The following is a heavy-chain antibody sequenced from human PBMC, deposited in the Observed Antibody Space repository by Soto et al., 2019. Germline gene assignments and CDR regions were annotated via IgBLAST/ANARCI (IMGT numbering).Heavy chain of an antibody. J-gene: IGHJ4*02. D-gene: IGHD1-1*01. V-gene: IGHV3-33*01. CDR1: GFTFSSYG. CDR3: ARMYGLERGLYYFDY. CDR2: IWHDGSNK. Sequence: ESGGGVVQPGRSLRLSCAASGFTFSSYGMHWVRQAPGKGLEWVAVIWHDGSNKYYVDSVKGRFSISRDNSKNTLYLQMNSLSAEDTAVYYCARMYGLERGLYYFDYWGQGILVTVSS.